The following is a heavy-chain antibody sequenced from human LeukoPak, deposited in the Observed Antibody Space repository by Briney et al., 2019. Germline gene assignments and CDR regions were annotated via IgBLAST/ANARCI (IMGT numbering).Heavy chain of an antibody. V-gene: IGHV3-11*01. D-gene: IGHD6-6*01. CDR1: GFTFSDYY. J-gene: IGHJ6*03. CDR2: ISSSGSTI. Sequence: GGSLRLSCAASGFTFSDYYMSWIRQAPGKGLEWLSYISSSGSTIYYADSVKGRFTISRDNAKNSLYLQMNSLRAEDTAVYYCARRLTWSSSRYMDVWGKGTTVTVSS. CDR3: ARRLTWSSSRYMDV.